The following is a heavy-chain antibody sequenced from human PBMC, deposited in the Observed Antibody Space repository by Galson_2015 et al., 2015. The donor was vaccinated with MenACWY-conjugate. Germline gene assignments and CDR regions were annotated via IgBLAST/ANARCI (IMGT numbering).Heavy chain of an antibody. CDR3: ARGGSAYEVSDRGWFDP. J-gene: IGHJ5*02. CDR2: TYYRSKWYN. CDR1: GDSVSSNSAA. Sequence: CAIFGDSVSSNSAAWNWIRQPPSRGLEWLGRTYYRSKWYNDYAVSVKSRITINPDTSKNQFSLQLNSVTPEDTAVYYCARGGSAYEVSDRGWFDPWGQGTLVTVSS. V-gene: IGHV6-1*01. D-gene: IGHD3-10*01.